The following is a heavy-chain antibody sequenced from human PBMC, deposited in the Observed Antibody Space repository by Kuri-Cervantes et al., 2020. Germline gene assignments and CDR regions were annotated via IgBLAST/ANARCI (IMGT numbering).Heavy chain of an antibody. D-gene: IGHD5-24*01. CDR2: IYYSGST. CDR3: ARDGDGPFDY. V-gene: IGHV4-61*01. Sequence: SETLSLTCTVSGGSVSSGSYYWSWIRQPPGKGLEWIGYIYYSGSTNYNPSLKSRVTISVDTSKNQFSLKLSSVTAADTAVYYCARDGDGPFDYWGQGTLVTVSS. J-gene: IGHJ4*02. CDR1: GGSVSSGSYY.